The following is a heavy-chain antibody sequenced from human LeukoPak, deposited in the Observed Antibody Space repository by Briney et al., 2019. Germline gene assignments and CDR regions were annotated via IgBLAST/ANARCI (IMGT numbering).Heavy chain of an antibody. V-gene: IGHV3-15*01. D-gene: IGHD3-16*02. CDR3: TTEDRVRYPYYFDY. Sequence: PGRSLRLSCAASGFSFSNAWMSWVRQAPGKGLEWVGRIKSKTDGGTTDYAAPVNGRFTISRDDSKNTLYLQMDSLKAEDTALYFCTTEDRVRYPYYFDYWGQGTLVTVSS. J-gene: IGHJ4*02. CDR1: GFSFSNAW. CDR2: IKSKTDGGTT.